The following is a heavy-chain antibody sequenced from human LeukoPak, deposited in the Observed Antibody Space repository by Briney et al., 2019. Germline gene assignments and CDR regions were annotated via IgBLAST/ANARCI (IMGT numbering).Heavy chain of an antibody. J-gene: IGHJ4*02. D-gene: IGHD5-12*01. CDR1: GFTFSSYW. Sequence: GGSLRLSWEASGFTFSSYWMSWVRQAPGKGLEWLANINQDGSAKTCVDSVKGRFTISRDNAKNSLYLQMNSLRAEDTAMYYCARDSGYNAFDYWGQGTLVTVSS. CDR3: ARDSGYNAFDY. V-gene: IGHV3-7*05. CDR2: INQDGSAK.